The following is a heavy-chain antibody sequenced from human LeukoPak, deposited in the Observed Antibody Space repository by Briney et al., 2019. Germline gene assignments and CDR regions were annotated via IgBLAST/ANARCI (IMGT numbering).Heavy chain of an antibody. CDR1: GXSIDNSDYY. D-gene: IGHD3-22*01. CDR2: IYYSGTT. Sequence: PSETLSLTCTVSGXSIDNSDYYWGWIRQPPGKGLEWIGTIYYSGTTYYNPSLKSRVTISVDTSKNQFSLKLSSVTAADTAVYYCAREGDFDSSGYYFDYWGQGTLVTVSS. CDR3: AREGDFDSSGYYFDY. J-gene: IGHJ4*02. V-gene: IGHV4-39*07.